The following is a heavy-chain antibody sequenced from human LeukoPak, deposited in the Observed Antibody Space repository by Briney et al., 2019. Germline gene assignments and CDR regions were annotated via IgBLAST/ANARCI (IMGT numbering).Heavy chain of an antibody. D-gene: IGHD2-2*01. Sequence: PSETLSLTCTVSGGSIRSPTYYWSWIRQPPGKGLEWIGSIYYSGNTYYNPSLKSRVTISVDTSKNQFSLKLSSVTAADTAVYYCARVVIVVVPAAIWFDPWGQGTLVTVSS. J-gene: IGHJ5*02. CDR3: ARVVIVVVPAAIWFDP. CDR2: IYYSGNT. V-gene: IGHV4-39*07. CDR1: GGSIRSPTYY.